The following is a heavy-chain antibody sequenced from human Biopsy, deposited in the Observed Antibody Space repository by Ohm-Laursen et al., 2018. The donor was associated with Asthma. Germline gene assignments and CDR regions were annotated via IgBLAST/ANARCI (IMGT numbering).Heavy chain of an antibody. CDR3: ASDFPKDYVRYNFQF. J-gene: IGHJ4*02. CDR1: GYSLTDLS. V-gene: IGHV1-24*01. CDR2: HDHEEGGT. D-gene: IGHD4-17*01. Sequence: ASVTLSCKISGYSLTDLSMHWVRQAPGQGLEWMGGHDHEEGGTVNARRFQGRVTMTEDTSTDTAYMELSSLSSDDTAVYYCASDFPKDYVRYNFQFWGQGTLVTVS.